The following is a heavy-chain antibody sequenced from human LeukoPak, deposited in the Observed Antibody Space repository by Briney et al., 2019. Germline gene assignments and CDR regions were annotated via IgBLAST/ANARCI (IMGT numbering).Heavy chain of an antibody. Sequence: PSETLSLTCTVSGGSISSSSYYWGWIRQPPGKGLEWIGYIYYSGSTNYNPSLKSRVTISVDTSKNQFSLKLSSVTAADTAVYYCARHSVGATTWPQWGGFDPWGQGTLVTVSS. D-gene: IGHD1-26*01. CDR1: GGSISSSSYY. CDR3: ARHSVGATTWPQWGGFDP. V-gene: IGHV4-61*05. J-gene: IGHJ5*02. CDR2: IYYSGST.